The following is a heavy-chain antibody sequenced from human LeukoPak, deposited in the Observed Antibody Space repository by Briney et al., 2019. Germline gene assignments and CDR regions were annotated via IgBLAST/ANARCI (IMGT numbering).Heavy chain of an antibody. V-gene: IGHV3-7*01. D-gene: IGHD3-16*02. CDR3: ARGYVWGSYRYFDY. CDR2: IKQDGGAK. J-gene: IGHJ4*02. CDR1: GFTFTNYW. Sequence: GGSLRLSCAASGFTFTNYWMNWLRQAPGKGLEWVANIKQDGGAKNYVDSVKGRFTISRDNAKNSLYLQMNSLRAEDTAVYYCARGYVWGSYRYFDYWGQGTLVTVSS.